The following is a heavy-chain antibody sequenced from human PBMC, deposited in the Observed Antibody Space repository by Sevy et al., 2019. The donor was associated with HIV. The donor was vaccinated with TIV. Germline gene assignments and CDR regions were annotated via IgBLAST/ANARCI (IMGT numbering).Heavy chain of an antibody. Sequence: GGSLRLSCAASGFNLSSYAMHWVRQAPGKGLEWVAVISYDGSNKYYAYSVKGRFTISRDNSKNTLYLQMNSLRAEDTAVYYCARGLGGSHRRAFDIWGQGTMVTVSS. CDR3: ARGLGGSHRRAFDI. CDR1: GFNLSSYA. J-gene: IGHJ3*02. D-gene: IGHD1-26*01. V-gene: IGHV3-30-3*01. CDR2: ISYDGSNK.